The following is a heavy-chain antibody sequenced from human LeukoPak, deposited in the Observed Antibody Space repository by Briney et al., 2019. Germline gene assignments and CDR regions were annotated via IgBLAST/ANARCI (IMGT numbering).Heavy chain of an antibody. Sequence: ASVKVSCKASGYTFTGYYMHWVRQAPGQGLEWMGWINPNSGGPNYAQKFQGRVTMTRDTSISTAYMELSRLRSDDTAVYYCARATPKLRYFDWLLPSYAFDIWGQGTMVTVSS. CDR2: INPNSGGP. CDR1: GYTFTGYY. D-gene: IGHD3-9*01. J-gene: IGHJ3*02. CDR3: ARATPKLRYFDWLLPSYAFDI. V-gene: IGHV1-2*02.